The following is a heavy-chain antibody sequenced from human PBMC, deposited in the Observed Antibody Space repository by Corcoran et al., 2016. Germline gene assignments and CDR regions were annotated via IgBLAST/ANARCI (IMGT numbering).Heavy chain of an antibody. D-gene: IGHD3-3*01. V-gene: IGHV1-46*01. CDR2: INPSGGST. J-gene: IGHJ6*02. CDR1: GYTFTSYY. Sequence: QVQLVQSGAEVKKPGASVKVSCKASGYTFTSYYMHWVRQAPGQGLEWMGIINPSGGSTSYAQKFQGRVTMTRDTSTSTVYMELSSLRSEDTAGYYCARDPPLSYDFWSGYRNYYGMDVWGQGTTVTVSS. CDR3: ARDPPLSYDFWSGYRNYYGMDV.